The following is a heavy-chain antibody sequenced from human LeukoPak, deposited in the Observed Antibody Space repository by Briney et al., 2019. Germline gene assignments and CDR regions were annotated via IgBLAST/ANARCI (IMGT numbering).Heavy chain of an antibody. CDR2: IYPGDSDT. CDR3: ARRNYDSSGYYNDD. CDR1: GYSFTSYW. D-gene: IGHD3-22*01. J-gene: IGHJ4*02. V-gene: IGHV5-51*01. Sequence: ESLKISCKGSGYSFTSYWIGSVRQMPGKGLEWMGIIYPGDSDTRYGLSFQDHVTILADKYVNASFLQQSSLKASDTTTEYYARRNYDSSGYYNDDWGQGTLVTVSS.